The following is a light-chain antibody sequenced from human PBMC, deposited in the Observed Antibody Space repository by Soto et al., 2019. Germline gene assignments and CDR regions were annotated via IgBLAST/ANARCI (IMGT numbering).Light chain of an antibody. CDR2: GAF. CDR3: QQYNSWPLT. V-gene: IGKV3-15*01. J-gene: IGKJ4*01. Sequence: EIVMAQSPATLSVSPGERATLSSRASQSVSANLAWYQQKPGQAPRLLIYGAFTRATGVPARFSGSDSGTEFTLTISSLQSEDFAVYYCQQYNSWPLTFGGGTTVEIK. CDR1: QSVSAN.